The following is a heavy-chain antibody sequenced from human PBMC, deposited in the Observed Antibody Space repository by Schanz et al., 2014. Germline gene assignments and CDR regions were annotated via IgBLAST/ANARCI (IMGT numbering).Heavy chain of an antibody. CDR3: ARAERFGDMDV. J-gene: IGHJ6*02. CDR1: GYTFISYG. D-gene: IGHD3-10*01. Sequence: QVQLVQSGAEAKKPGASVKVSCKASGYTFISYGIKWVGQAPGQGLEWMGWIRAYNGHTDYAQKLQGRVTLTTDTATSTVNMQLRNLRADDTAVYYCARAERFGDMDVWGQGTTVTVS. V-gene: IGHV1-18*01. CDR2: IRAYNGHT.